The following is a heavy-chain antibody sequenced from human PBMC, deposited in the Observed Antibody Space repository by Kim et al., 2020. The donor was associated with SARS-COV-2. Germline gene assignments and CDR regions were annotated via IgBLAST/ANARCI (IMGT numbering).Heavy chain of an antibody. D-gene: IGHD1-1*01. CDR3: TRVPGTTLAFCDVFDI. J-gene: IGHJ3*02. CDR2: IRSKANGYAT. V-gene: IGHV3-73*01. CDR1: GFTFSGSA. Sequence: GGSLRLSCAASGFTFSGSALHWVRQASGKGLEWVGRIRSKANGYATAYAASLKGRFTISRDGSKNQEYLQMNSLKTEDTALYYCTRVPGTTLAFCDVFDIWGQGRMVTVSS.